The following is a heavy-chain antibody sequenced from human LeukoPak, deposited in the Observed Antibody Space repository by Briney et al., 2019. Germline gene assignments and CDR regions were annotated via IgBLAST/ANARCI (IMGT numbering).Heavy chain of an antibody. J-gene: IGHJ6*02. CDR1: GFTFRGFW. Sequence: GGSLRLSCAVSGFTFRGFWMSWVRQAPGKGLEWVSIIYSGGSTYYADSAKGRFTISRDNSKNTLYLQMNSLRAEDTAVYYCARGISRYYGMDVWGQGTTVTVSS. CDR3: ARGISRYYGMDV. CDR2: IYSGGST. V-gene: IGHV3-53*01.